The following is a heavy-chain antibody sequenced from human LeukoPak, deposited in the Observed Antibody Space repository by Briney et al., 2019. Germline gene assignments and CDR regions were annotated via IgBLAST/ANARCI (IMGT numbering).Heavy chain of an antibody. D-gene: IGHD3-9*01. Sequence: GGSLGLSCAASGFTFDDYGMSWVRQAPGKGLEWVSGINWNGGSTGYADSVKGRFTISRDNAKNSLYLQMNSLRAEDTALYYCARDGGYDILTGDPRGAFDIWGQGTMVTVSS. CDR3: ARDGGYDILTGDPRGAFDI. CDR2: INWNGGST. J-gene: IGHJ3*02. CDR1: GFTFDDYG. V-gene: IGHV3-20*04.